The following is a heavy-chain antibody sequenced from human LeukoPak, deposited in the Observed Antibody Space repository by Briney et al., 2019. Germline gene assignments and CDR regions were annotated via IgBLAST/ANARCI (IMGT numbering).Heavy chain of an antibody. Sequence: SETLSLTCAVSGGSISSGIYSWNWVRQPPGKGLEWIGFVYHSVNIHYNPSLESRVTISVDRSKNRFSLKLNSVTAADTAVYYCARGHLTGSTNFDYWGQGTLVTVSS. CDR1: GGSISSGIYS. J-gene: IGHJ4*02. CDR3: ARGHLTGSTNFDY. CDR2: VYHSVNI. D-gene: IGHD7-27*01. V-gene: IGHV4-30-2*01.